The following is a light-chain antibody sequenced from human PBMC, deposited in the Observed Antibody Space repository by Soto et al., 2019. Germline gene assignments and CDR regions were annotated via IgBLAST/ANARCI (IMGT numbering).Light chain of an antibody. V-gene: IGLV2-8*01. CDR1: SSDVGDYNY. CDR3: SSYAGSNNPHVV. CDR2: EVS. J-gene: IGLJ2*01. Sequence: QSALTQPPSASGSPGQSVTISCTGTSSDVGDYNYVSWYQQHPGKAPKLLIYEVSKRPSGVPERFSGSKSGNTASLTVSGLQTEDEAEYHCSSYAGSNNPHVVFGGGTQLTVL.